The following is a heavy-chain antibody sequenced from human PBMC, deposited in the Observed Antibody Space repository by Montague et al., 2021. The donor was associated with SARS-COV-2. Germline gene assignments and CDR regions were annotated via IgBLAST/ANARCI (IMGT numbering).Heavy chain of an antibody. V-gene: IGHV4-39*01. D-gene: IGHD1-1*01. CDR1: GGSISNSVYY. CDR3: TGHPQL. J-gene: IGHJ1*01. CDR2: IYYTGST. Sequence: SETLSLTCTVSGGSISNSVYYWGWVRQPPGQGLEWIGWIYYTGSTYYNPSLKSLLTISVDTSENQFSLNLWSMTAADTAVYYCTGHPQLWGQGTLVTVSS.